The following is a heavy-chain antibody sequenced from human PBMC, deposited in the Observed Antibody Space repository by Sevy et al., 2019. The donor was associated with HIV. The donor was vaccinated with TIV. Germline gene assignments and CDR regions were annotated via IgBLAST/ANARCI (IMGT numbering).Heavy chain of an antibody. V-gene: IGHV3-15*01. CDR1: GFTFSNSW. CDR3: TTDGKYSLNY. J-gene: IGHJ4*02. D-gene: IGHD1-26*01. CDR2: IKSKTDGATT. Sequence: GGSLRLSCGVSGFTFSNSWMSWVRQAPGKGLEWVGRIKSKTDGATTDYATPVKGRFSISRDDLENTLHLHMNSLKTEDTALYYCTTDGKYSLNYWCQGTLVTVSS.